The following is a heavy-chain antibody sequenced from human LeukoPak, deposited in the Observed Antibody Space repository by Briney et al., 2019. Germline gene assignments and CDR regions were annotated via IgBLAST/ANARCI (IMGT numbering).Heavy chain of an antibody. CDR3: ATAGAYCGGDCPPDY. V-gene: IGHV1-24*01. CDR2: FDPEDGET. CDR1: GYTLTELS. Sequence: ASVKVSCKVSGYTLTELSMHWVRQAPGKGLEWMGGFDPEDGETIYAQKFQGRVTMTEDTSTDTAYMELSSLRSEDTAVHYCATAGAYCGGDCPPDYWGQGTLVTVS. J-gene: IGHJ4*02. D-gene: IGHD2-21*02.